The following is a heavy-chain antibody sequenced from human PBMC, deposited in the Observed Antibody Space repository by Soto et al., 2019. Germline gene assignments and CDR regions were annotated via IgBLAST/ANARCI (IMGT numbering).Heavy chain of an antibody. J-gene: IGHJ4*01. CDR1: GDSVSRTSVA. CDR2: TYYRSKWNS. Sequence: QVQLHQSGPGLVKPSQTLSLTCAISGDSVSRTSVAWNWIRQSPSRGLEWLGRTYYRSKWNSDYALSVSGRITINPDTPKRQFSLQLNSVAPEDTAVYYCVRGQFSAFDCWGHGTLVTVSS. V-gene: IGHV6-1*01. CDR3: VRGQFSAFDC.